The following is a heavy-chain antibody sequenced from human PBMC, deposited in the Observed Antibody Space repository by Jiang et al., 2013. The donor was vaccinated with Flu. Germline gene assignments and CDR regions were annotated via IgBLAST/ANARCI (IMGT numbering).Heavy chain of an antibody. CDR2: ISSSSSFI. CDR1: GFTFSSYS. D-gene: IGHD4-23*01. CDR3: ANLPTVVTPDDAFDI. Sequence: QLLESGGGLVKPGGSLRLSCAASGFTFSSYSMNWVRQAPGKGLEWVSSISSSSSFIYYADSVKGRFTISRDNAKNSLYLQMNSLRAEDTAVYYCANLPTVVTPDDAFDIWGQGTMVTVSS. V-gene: IGHV3-21*01. J-gene: IGHJ3*02.